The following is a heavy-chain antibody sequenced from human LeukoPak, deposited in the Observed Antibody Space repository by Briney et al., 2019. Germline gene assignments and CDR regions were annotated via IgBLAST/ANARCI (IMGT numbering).Heavy chain of an antibody. CDR3: ASYSAAAGHYYYYYHMDV. D-gene: IGHD6-13*01. CDR2: INHSGST. Sequence: SETLSLTCAVYGGSFSGYYWSWIRQPPGKGLEWIGEINHSGSTNYNPSLKSRVTISVDTSKNQFSLKLSSVTAADTAVYYCASYSAAAGHYYYYYHMDVWGKGTTVTVSS. V-gene: IGHV4-34*01. J-gene: IGHJ6*03. CDR1: GGSFSGYY.